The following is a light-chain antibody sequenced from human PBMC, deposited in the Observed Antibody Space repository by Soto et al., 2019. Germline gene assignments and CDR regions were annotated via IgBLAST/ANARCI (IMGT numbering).Light chain of an antibody. Sequence: ETVMTQSPATLSVSPGEGATLSCRASQSVGSSLAWYQHKPGQAPRLLIYGASTRATGIPDRFSGSGSGTEFTLTISSLQSGDFAVYYCQQYNRWPFTFGPGTKVDIK. J-gene: IGKJ3*01. CDR1: QSVGSS. V-gene: IGKV3-15*01. CDR2: GAS. CDR3: QQYNRWPFT.